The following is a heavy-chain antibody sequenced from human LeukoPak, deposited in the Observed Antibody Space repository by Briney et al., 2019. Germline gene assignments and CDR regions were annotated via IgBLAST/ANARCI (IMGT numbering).Heavy chain of an antibody. CDR2: MNPNSGNT. D-gene: IGHD3-10*01. Sequence: ASVKVSCKVSGYTFTSYDINWVRQATGQGLEWMGWMNPNSGNTGYAQEFQGRVTMTRNTSINTAYMELSSLRSEDTAVYYCASLFLWFGDVRSIWGQGTLVSVSS. CDR3: ASLFLWFGDVRSI. CDR1: GYTFTSYD. V-gene: IGHV1-8*01. J-gene: IGHJ4*02.